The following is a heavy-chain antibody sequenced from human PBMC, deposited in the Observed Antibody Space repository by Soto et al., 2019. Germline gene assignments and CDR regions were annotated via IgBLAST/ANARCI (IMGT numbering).Heavy chain of an antibody. J-gene: IGHJ5*02. Sequence: GGSLRLSCAASGFTFSGFAMNWVRQAPGKGLEWISYIKTSTGTTHYADSVKGRLTISRDNAKDSVYLQMNSLRDEDTAVYYCARGSLIHFDPWGQGTLVTVSS. CDR3: ARGSLIHFDP. V-gene: IGHV3-48*02. CDR2: IKTSTGTT. D-gene: IGHD3-3*02. CDR1: GFTFSGFA.